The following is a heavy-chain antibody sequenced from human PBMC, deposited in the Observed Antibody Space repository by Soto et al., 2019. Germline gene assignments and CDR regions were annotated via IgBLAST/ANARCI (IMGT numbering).Heavy chain of an antibody. J-gene: IGHJ3*02. Sequence: ASVKVSCKASGYTFTGYYMHWVRQAPGQGLEWMGWINPNSGGTNYAQKFQGWVTMTRDTSISTAYMELSRLRSDDTAVYYCARVGKQLYHDAFDNWGQGTMVTVSS. CDR2: INPNSGGT. D-gene: IGHD6-13*01. CDR1: GYTFTGYY. CDR3: ARVGKQLYHDAFDN. V-gene: IGHV1-2*04.